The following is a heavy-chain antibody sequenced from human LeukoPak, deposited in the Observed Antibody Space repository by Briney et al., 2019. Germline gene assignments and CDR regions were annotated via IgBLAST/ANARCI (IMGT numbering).Heavy chain of an antibody. J-gene: IGHJ4*02. Sequence: GGSLRLSCAASGFTFSDYYMSWIRQPPGKGLEWVSYISSSGTTIYYADSVRGRFTVSRDNAKNSLYLQMNSLRAEDTAVYYCARDVFVYYESSGYYPYYFDYWGQGTLVTVSS. CDR1: GFTFSDYY. V-gene: IGHV3-11*04. D-gene: IGHD3-22*01. CDR2: ISSSGTTI. CDR3: ARDVFVYYESSGYYPYYFDY.